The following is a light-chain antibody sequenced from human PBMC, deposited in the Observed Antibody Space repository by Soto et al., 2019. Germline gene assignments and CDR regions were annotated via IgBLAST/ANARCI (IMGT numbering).Light chain of an antibody. CDR3: QPYNTFLLT. CDR1: QIISNW. CDR2: KAS. Sequence: DIQVTQSPSTLSASVGDSVTISCRASQIISNWLAWYQQKPGKAPKLLIYKASTLESGVPSRFSGSGSATDFTLTISSLQPDDFATFYCQPYNTFLLTFGPGTRVDIK. J-gene: IGKJ3*01. V-gene: IGKV1-5*03.